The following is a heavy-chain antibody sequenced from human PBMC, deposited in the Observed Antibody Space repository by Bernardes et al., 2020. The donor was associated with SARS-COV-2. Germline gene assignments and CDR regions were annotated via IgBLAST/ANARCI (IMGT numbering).Heavy chain of an antibody. D-gene: IGHD3-3*01. Sequence: GGSLRLSCGASGFKFDDYGMSWVRQSPGKGLEWVSSIKRNGGSTGYADFVQGRFTISRDNAKNSLYLQMNSLRAEDTALYHCVRGYYDGPFDNWGQGTLVTVSS. V-gene: IGHV3-20*01. J-gene: IGHJ4*02. CDR2: IKRNGGST. CDR1: GFKFDDYG. CDR3: VRGYYDGPFDN.